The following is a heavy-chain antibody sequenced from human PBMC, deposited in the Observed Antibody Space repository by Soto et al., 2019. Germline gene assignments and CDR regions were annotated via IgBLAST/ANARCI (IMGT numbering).Heavy chain of an antibody. V-gene: IGHV3-23*01. CDR1: GFTFSSYA. CDR2: ISGSGGST. J-gene: IGHJ6*02. CDR3: AKGRRGNYGMDV. Sequence: PGGSLRLSCAASGFTFSSYAMSWVRQAPGKGLEWVSAISGSGGSTYYADSVKGRFTFSRDNSKNTLYLQMNSLRAEDTAVYYCAKGRRGNYGMDVWGQGTTVTVSS.